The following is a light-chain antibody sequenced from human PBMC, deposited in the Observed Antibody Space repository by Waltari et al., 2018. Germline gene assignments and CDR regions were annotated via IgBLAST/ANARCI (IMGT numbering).Light chain of an antibody. V-gene: IGKV3-20*01. Sequence: EIVLTQSRGTLSLSPGERVTLSCRASQSVGRSLAWYQQKPGQAPRLLIYDAFTRATGIADRFSGSGSGTDFSLTISRLDPEDFAVYYCQMYVRLPATFGQGTKVEIK. CDR1: QSVGRS. J-gene: IGKJ1*01. CDR2: DAF. CDR3: QMYVRLPAT.